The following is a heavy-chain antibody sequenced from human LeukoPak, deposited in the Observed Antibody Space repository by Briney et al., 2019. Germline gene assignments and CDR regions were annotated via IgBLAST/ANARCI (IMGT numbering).Heavy chain of an antibody. CDR2: IQCDGSHE. Sequence: GGSLRLSCAASGFTFSSNVIHWVRQAPGKGLEWVAFIQCDGSHENYADSVKGRFTISRDNSKNTLYLQVNSLRAEDTAVYYCARTITMVRGVISYYFDYWGQGTLVTVSS. V-gene: IGHV3-30*12. CDR3: ARTITMVRGVISYYFDY. CDR1: GFTFSSNV. J-gene: IGHJ4*02. D-gene: IGHD3-10*01.